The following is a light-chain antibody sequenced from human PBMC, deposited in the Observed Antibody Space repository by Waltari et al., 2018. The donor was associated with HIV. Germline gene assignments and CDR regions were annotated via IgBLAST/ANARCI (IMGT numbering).Light chain of an antibody. Sequence: SSELTQDPAVSVAFGQPVRITCQGDSLRRDCGTWYQQKPGQAPVLVHYGKNNRPSGIPDRFSGSTSGSTTSLTIAGAQAEDEADYYCNSRDSSGNHLVFGGGTKLTVL. CDR1: SLRRDC. J-gene: IGLJ3*02. CDR2: GKN. CDR3: NSRDSSGNHLV. V-gene: IGLV3-19*01.